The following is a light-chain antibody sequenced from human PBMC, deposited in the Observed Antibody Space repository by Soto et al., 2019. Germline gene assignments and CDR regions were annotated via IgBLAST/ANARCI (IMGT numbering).Light chain of an antibody. CDR3: QQYSSSGT. CDR1: QSVSSSY. Sequence: EIVLTQSPGTLTLSPGERATLSCRASQSVSSSYLAWYQQKPGQAPRLLIYGASNRATGIPDWFSGSGSGTDFTLTISRLEPEDFAVYYCQQYSSSGTFGQGTKVDIK. J-gene: IGKJ1*01. V-gene: IGKV3-20*01. CDR2: GAS.